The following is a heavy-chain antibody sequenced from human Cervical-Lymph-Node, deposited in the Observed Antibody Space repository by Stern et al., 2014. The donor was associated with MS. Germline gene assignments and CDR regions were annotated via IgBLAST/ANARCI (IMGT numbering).Heavy chain of an antibody. CDR2: IYPYDSDT. CDR1: GYSFTIYY. CDR3: ARHVQGFDY. V-gene: IGHV5-51*01. Sequence: DVQLEESGAEVKKPGESLKISCKLSGYSFTIYYIAWVRQMPGKGLEWMGVIYPYDSDTTYSPSFQGQVTISADKSITTAYLQWSSLRASDTAMYYCARHVQGFDYWGQGTLVTVSS. J-gene: IGHJ4*02.